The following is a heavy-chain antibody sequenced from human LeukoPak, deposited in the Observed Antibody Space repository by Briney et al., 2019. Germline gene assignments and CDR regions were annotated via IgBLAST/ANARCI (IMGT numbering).Heavy chain of an antibody. Sequence: PGGSLRLSCAASGFTFDDYAMHWVRQAPGKGLEWVAVISYDGSNKYYADSVKGRFTISRDNSKNTLYLQMNSLRAEDTAVYYCARGGSGTPPFAFDYWGQGTLVTVSS. CDR1: GFTFDDYA. CDR3: ARGGSGTPPFAFDY. J-gene: IGHJ4*02. D-gene: IGHD1-26*01. CDR2: ISYDGSNK. V-gene: IGHV3-30-3*01.